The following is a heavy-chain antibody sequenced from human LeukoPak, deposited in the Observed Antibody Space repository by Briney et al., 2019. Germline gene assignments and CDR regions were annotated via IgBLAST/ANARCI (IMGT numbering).Heavy chain of an antibody. CDR3: ASGSSSVGY. J-gene: IGHJ4*02. CDR2: VSPNGTDI. Sequence: PGGSLRLSCAASGFTVSSNYMSWIRQSPGKGLEWISYVSPNGTDIYSIDSVRGRFIISRDNAKNSLSLQMNSLGVEDTAVYYCASGSSSVGYWGQGTLVTVSS. V-gene: IGHV3-11*01. CDR1: GFTVSSNY. D-gene: IGHD6-6*01.